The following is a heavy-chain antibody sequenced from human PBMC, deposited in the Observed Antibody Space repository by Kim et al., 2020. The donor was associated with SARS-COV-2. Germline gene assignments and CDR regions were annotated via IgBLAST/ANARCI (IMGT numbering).Heavy chain of an antibody. Sequence: YPGSVKGRFTISRENGKNSLYLQLNSLGAGDTAVYYCARVASWKGAFDIWGLGTMVTVSS. J-gene: IGHJ3*02. CDR3: ARVASWKGAFDI. V-gene: IGHV3-13*01. D-gene: IGHD2-2*01.